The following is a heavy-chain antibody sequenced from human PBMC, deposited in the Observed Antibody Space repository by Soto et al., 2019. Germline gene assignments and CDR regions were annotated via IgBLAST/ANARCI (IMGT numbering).Heavy chain of an antibody. Sequence: GASVKVSCKASGYTFTSYAMHWVRQAPGQRLEWMGWINAGNGNTKYSQKFQGRVTITRDTSASTAYMELSSMRSEDTAVYYCARDMIYDSSLFDYWGQGTLVTVSS. CDR1: GYTFTSYA. CDR3: ARDMIYDSSLFDY. CDR2: INAGNGNT. J-gene: IGHJ4*02. D-gene: IGHD3-22*01. V-gene: IGHV1-3*01.